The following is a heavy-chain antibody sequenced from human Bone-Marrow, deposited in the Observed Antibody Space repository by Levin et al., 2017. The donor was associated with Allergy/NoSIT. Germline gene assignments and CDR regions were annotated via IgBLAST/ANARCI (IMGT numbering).Heavy chain of an antibody. CDR2: IYDSGSA. CDR1: GGSVSGGGHY. CDR3: ARGGDILTGYFDFDY. V-gene: IGHV4-31*03. D-gene: IGHD3-9*01. J-gene: IGHJ4*02. Sequence: PSETLSLTCTVSGGSVSGGGHYWSWIRQHPGKGLEWIGKIYDSGSAFYNPSLQSRVTISIDTSANQFFLSVYSVTAADTAVYYCARGGDILTGYFDFDYWGQGNPVTVSS.